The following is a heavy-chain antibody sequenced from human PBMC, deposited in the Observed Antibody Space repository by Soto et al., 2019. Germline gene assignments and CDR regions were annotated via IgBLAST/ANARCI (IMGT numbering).Heavy chain of an antibody. CDR1: GFTFSSYA. CDR2: ISGSGGST. CDR3: AKLGTAIFGVAHFDY. V-gene: IGHV3-23*01. D-gene: IGHD3-3*01. J-gene: IGHJ4*02. Sequence: PGGSLRLSCAASGFTFSSYAMSWVRQAPGKGLEWVSAISGSGGSTYYADSVKGRFTISRDNSKNTLYLQMNSLRAEDTAVYYCAKLGTAIFGVAHFDYGGQGTLVTVSS.